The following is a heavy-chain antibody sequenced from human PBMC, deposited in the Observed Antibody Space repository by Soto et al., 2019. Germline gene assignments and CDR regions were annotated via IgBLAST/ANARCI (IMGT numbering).Heavy chain of an antibody. CDR3: ARDRLVGATTWAAIFYYYGVDV. Sequence: SVKVSCKASGGTFSSYAISWVRQAPGQGLEWMGGIIPIFGTANYAQKFQGRVTITADESTSTAYMELSSLRSEDTAVYYCARDRLVGATTWAAIFYYYGVDVWGQGTTVTVSS. D-gene: IGHD1-26*01. J-gene: IGHJ6*02. V-gene: IGHV1-69*13. CDR2: IIPIFGTA. CDR1: GGTFSSYA.